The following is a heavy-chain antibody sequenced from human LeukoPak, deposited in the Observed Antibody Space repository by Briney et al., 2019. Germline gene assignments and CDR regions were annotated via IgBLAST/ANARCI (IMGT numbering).Heavy chain of an antibody. J-gene: IGHJ4*02. CDR2: ISGSDDST. D-gene: IGHD2-15*01. Sequence: PGGSLRLSCAASGFIFSNYAMTWVRQAPGKGLEWVSTISGSDDSTFHADSVRGRFTISRDNSKNTLYLQMNSLRAEDTAVYYCAKSRSGGGSCYNYWGQGTLVTVSS. CDR3: AKSRSGGGSCYNY. V-gene: IGHV3-23*01. CDR1: GFIFSNYA.